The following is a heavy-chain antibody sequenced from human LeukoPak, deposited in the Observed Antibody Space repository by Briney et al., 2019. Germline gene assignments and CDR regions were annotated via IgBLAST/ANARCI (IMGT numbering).Heavy chain of an antibody. D-gene: IGHD3-10*01. J-gene: IGHJ4*02. V-gene: IGHV3-30-3*01. Sequence: GRSLRFSCAASGLIFSSYIMHWVGQAPGKGLEWVAVISYDGSNKYYADSVKGRFTISRDNSSNTLHLQMNSLRAEDTALYYCARRPPYGSLDYWGQGTLVTVSS. CDR1: GLIFSSYI. CDR2: ISYDGSNK. CDR3: ARRPPYGSLDY.